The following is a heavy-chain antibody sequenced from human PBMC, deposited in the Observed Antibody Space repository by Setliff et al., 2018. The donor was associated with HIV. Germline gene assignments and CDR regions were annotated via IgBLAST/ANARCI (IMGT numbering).Heavy chain of an antibody. D-gene: IGHD5-18*01. CDR2: TYYSGST. V-gene: IGHV4-59*08. J-gene: IGHJ4*02. CDR1: GGSISSHF. Sequence: SETLSLTCTVSGGSISSHFWTWIRQPPGKGLEWIGYTYYSGSTNYSPSLKSRVTISVDTSKNQFSLRLSSVAAADTAVYYCARVFVDTAVLRVLEYYFDSWGRGTLVTVSS. CDR3: ARVFVDTAVLRVLEYYFDS.